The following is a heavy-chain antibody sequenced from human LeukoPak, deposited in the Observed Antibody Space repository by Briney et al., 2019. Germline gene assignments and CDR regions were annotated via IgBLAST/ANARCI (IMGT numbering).Heavy chain of an antibody. Sequence: PSETLSLTCTVSGGSISSYYWSWIRQPPGKGLEWIGYIYYSGSTNYNPSLKSRVTISVDTSKNQFSLKLSSVTAADTAVYYCARVRSSGWSDYFDYWGQGTLVTVSS. D-gene: IGHD6-19*01. J-gene: IGHJ4*02. CDR1: GGSISSYY. CDR2: IYYSGST. V-gene: IGHV4-59*01. CDR3: ARVRSSGWSDYFDY.